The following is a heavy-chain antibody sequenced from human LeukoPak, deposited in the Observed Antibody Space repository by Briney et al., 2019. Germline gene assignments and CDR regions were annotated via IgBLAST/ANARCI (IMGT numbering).Heavy chain of an antibody. CDR2: IYYSGST. V-gene: IGHV4-59*01. CDR3: ASLSVVVVAVDY. CDR1: GGSISSYY. J-gene: IGHJ4*02. D-gene: IGHD2-15*01. Sequence: PSETLSLTCTVSGGSISSYYWSWIRQPPGKGLEWIGYIYYSGSTNYNPSLKSRVTISVDTSKNQFSLKLSSVTAADTAVYYCASLSVVVVAVDYWGQGTPVTVSS.